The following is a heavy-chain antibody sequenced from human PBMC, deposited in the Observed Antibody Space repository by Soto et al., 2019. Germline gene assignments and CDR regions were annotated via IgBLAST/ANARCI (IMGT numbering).Heavy chain of an antibody. CDR3: ARERGGSYIVGAFDI. CDR1: GYTFTGYY. D-gene: IGHD1-26*01. V-gene: IGHV1-2*04. J-gene: IGHJ3*02. Sequence: VQLVQSGAEVKKPGASVKVSCKASGYTFTGYYMHWVRQATGQGLEWMGWINPNSGGTNYAQKFQGWVTMTRDTSISTAYMELRRLRSDDTAVYYSARERGGSYIVGAFDIWGQGRMVTVSS. CDR2: INPNSGGT.